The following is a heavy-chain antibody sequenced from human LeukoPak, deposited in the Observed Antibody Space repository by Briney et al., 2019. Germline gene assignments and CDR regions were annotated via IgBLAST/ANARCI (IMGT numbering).Heavy chain of an antibody. CDR3: ARGTYYYDSSGGNDAFDI. CDR2: IIPIFGTA. CDR1: GGTFSSYA. Sequence: VKVSCKASGGTFSSYAISWVRQAPGQGLEWMGRIIPIFGTANYAQKFQGRVTITTDESTSTAYMELSSLRSEDTAVYYCARGTYYYDSSGGNDAFDIWGQGTMVTVSS. J-gene: IGHJ3*02. V-gene: IGHV1-69*05. D-gene: IGHD3-22*01.